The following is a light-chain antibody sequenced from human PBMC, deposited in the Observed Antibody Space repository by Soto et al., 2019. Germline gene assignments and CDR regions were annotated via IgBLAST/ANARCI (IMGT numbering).Light chain of an antibody. Sequence: DIQMTQSPSSLSASVGDRVTITCRASQSIITYLNWYQQKPGKAPKLLIYGASGLQSGVPSRFSGSGSGTEFTLTISSLQPDDFATYYCQHYNSYSEAFGQGTKVDIK. J-gene: IGKJ1*01. V-gene: IGKV1-5*01. CDR2: GAS. CDR3: QHYNSYSEA. CDR1: QSIITY.